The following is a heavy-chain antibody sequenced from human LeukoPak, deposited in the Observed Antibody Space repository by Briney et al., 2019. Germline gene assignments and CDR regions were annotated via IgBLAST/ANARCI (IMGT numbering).Heavy chain of an antibody. D-gene: IGHD3-22*01. CDR2: ISAYNGNT. CDR1: GYTFTSYG. CDR3: ARLDYYDSSGYYILDY. Sequence: ASVKVSCKASGYTFTSYGISWVRQAPGQGLEWMGWISAYNGNTNYAQKLQGRVTMTTDTSTSTAYLELRRLGADDAAGYYCARLDYYDSSGYYILDYWGQGTLVTVSS. J-gene: IGHJ4*02. V-gene: IGHV1-18*01.